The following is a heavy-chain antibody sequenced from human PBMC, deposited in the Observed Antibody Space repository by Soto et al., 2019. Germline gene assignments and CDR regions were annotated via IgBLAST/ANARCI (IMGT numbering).Heavy chain of an antibody. J-gene: IGHJ4*02. V-gene: IGHV4-30-2*01. CDR1: GVSISSGGYS. D-gene: IGHD3-22*01. Sequence: SETLSLTCAVSGVSISSGGYSWNWIGQPPGKGLEWIGYIYHSGSTLYNPSLKSRVTISVDKSKNQFSLKLSSVTAADTAVYYCARLDSRGFFDSWGQGTLVTVSS. CDR2: IYHSGST. CDR3: ARLDSRGFFDS.